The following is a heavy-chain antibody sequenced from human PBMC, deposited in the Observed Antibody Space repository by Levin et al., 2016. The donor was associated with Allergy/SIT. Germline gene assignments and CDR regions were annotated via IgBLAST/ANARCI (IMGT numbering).Heavy chain of an antibody. CDR2: ISYDGSKQ. CDR3: AKDRTFDY. Sequence: GESLKISCAASGFTFSSYSMHWVRQAPGKGLEWVAVISYDGSKQYYADSVKGRFTISRDNSKNTLYLQMNSLRAEDTAVYYCAKDRTFDYWGQGTLVTVSS. CDR1: GFTFSSYS. V-gene: IGHV3-30-3*01. J-gene: IGHJ4*02.